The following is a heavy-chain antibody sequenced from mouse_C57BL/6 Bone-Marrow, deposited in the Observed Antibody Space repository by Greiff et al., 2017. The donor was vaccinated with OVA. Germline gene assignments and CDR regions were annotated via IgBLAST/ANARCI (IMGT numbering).Heavy chain of an antibody. CDR3: TRDPPSSGTGEMDY. D-gene: IGHD4-1*01. V-gene: IGHV5-9-1*02. J-gene: IGHJ4*01. CDR1: GFTFSSYA. Sequence: EVQLQESGEGLVKPGGSLKLSCAASGFTFSSYAMSWVRQTPEKRLEWVAYISSGGDYIKYAENVKGRFTISRDNARNTLYLPMSSLKSEDTAMYYCTRDPPSSGTGEMDYWGQGTSVTVSS. CDR2: ISSGGDYI.